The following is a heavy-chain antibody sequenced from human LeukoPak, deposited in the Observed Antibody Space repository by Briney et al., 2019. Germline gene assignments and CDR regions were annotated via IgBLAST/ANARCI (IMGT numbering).Heavy chain of an antibody. D-gene: IGHD3-9*01. J-gene: IGHJ3*02. CDR1: GDSISSGDYY. CDR3: ARHRLHRVILTGYYSGAFDI. V-gene: IGHV4-61*02. Sequence: PSETLSLTCTVSGDSISSGDYYWSWIRQPAGKGLEWIGRISSSGSTNYNPSLKSRVTISVDMSKNQFSLKLSSVTAADTAVYYCARHRLHRVILTGYYSGAFDIWGQGTMVTVSS. CDR2: ISSSGST.